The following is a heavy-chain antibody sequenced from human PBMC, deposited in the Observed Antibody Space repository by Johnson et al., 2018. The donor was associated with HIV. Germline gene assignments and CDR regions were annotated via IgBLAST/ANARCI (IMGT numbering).Heavy chain of an antibody. D-gene: IGHD6-19*01. V-gene: IGHV3-15*01. CDR1: GFTFTNAW. Sequence: VQLVESGGGLVQPGGSLRLSCTVSGFTFTNAWMSWVRQAPGKGLEWVGRFKGKTDGWTTDFAAPVKGRFTISRDNSKNTLYLQMNSLRAEDTAVYYCAKDNTDSSGWFSLSGAFDIWGQGTMVTVSS. J-gene: IGHJ3*02. CDR2: FKGKTDGWTT. CDR3: AKDNTDSSGWFSLSGAFDI.